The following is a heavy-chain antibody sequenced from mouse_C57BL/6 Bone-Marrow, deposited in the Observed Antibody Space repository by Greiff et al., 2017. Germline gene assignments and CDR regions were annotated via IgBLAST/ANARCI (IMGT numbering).Heavy chain of an antibody. D-gene: IGHD1-1*01. CDR1: GFTFSSYA. CDR3: ARDGYYYGSSYTWFAY. CDR2: ISDGGSYT. Sequence: EVQLVESGGGLVKPGGSLKLSCAASGFTFSSYAMSWVRQTPEKRLEWVATISDGGSYTYYPDNVKGRFTISRDNAKNNLYLQMSHLKSEDTAMYYCARDGYYYGSSYTWFAYWGQGTLVTVSA. J-gene: IGHJ3*01. V-gene: IGHV5-4*01.